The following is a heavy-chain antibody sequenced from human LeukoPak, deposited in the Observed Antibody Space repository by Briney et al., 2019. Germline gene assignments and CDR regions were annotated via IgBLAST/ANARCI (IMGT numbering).Heavy chain of an antibody. CDR1: GGSISSGDYY. Sequence: PSETLSLTCTVSGGSISSGDYYWSWIRQPPGKGLEWIGYIYYSGSTYYNPSLKSRVTISVDTSKNQFSLKLSSVTAADTAVYYCARDERYYESSGYFLGYWGQGTLVTVSS. D-gene: IGHD3-22*01. V-gene: IGHV4-30-4*08. J-gene: IGHJ4*02. CDR3: ARDERYYESSGYFLGY. CDR2: IYYSGST.